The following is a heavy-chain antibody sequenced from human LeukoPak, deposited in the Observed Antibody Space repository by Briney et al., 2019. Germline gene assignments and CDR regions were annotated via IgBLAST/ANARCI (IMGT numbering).Heavy chain of an antibody. CDR2: ISWNSGRI. V-gene: IGHV3-9*01. J-gene: IGHJ4*02. CDR3: ARGPKSSWAY. D-gene: IGHD6-13*01. CDR1: GFTFDDFA. Sequence: PGGSLRLSCAASGFTFDDFAMHWVRQAPGKGLEWVSSISWNSGRIGYAASVKGRFTISRDNAKSSLYLQMNSLRAEDTALYYCARGPKSSWAYWGQGTLVTVSS.